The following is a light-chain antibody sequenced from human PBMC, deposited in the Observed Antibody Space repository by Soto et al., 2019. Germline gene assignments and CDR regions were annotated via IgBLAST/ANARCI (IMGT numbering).Light chain of an antibody. V-gene: IGKV1-5*01. J-gene: IGKJ1*01. CDR2: DGS. CDR3: QPYNNWT. Sequence: DIQMTQSPSSLSASVGDRVTITCRASQSISRWLAWYQQKPGKAPKLLIYDGSSVGSGVPSRFSGSGSGTEFTLAISSLQPDDFATYYCQPYNNWTFGQGTKVEIK. CDR1: QSISRW.